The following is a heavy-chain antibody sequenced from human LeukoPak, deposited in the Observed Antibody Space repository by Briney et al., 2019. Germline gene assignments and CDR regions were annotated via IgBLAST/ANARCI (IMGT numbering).Heavy chain of an antibody. J-gene: IGHJ4*02. Sequence: GRSLRLSCTASGFTFGDYAMSWFRQAPGKGLEWVGLIRSKAYGGTTEYAAPVKGRFTVSRDDSKSIAYLQMNSLKTEDTAVYYCTRGTTVTTRLNYWGQGTLVTVSS. CDR3: TRGTTVTTRLNY. D-gene: IGHD4-17*01. CDR1: GFTFGDYA. V-gene: IGHV3-49*03. CDR2: IRSKAYGGTT.